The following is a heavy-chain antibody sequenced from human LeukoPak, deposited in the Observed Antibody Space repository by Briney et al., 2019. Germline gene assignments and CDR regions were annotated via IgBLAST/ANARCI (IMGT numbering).Heavy chain of an antibody. CDR3: AMRITIFGVVIPDGFDP. CDR2: IIPIFGTA. J-gene: IGHJ5*02. V-gene: IGHV1-69*01. D-gene: IGHD3-3*01. CDR1: GGTFSSYA. Sequence: ASVKVSCKASGGTFSSYAISWVRQAPGQGLEWMGGIIPIFGTANYAQKFQGRVTITADESTSTAYMELSSLRSEDTAVYYCAMRITIFGVVIPDGFDPWGQGTPVTVSS.